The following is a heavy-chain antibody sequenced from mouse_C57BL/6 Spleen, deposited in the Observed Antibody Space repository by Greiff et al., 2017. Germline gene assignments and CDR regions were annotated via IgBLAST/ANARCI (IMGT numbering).Heavy chain of an antibody. D-gene: IGHD1-1*01. CDR1: EYEFPSHD. Sequence: EVKLVESGGGLVQPGESLKLSCESNEYEFPSHDMSWVRKTPEKRLELVAAINSDGGSTYYPDTMERRFIISRDNTKKTLYLQMSSLRSEDTALYYCARQRTYGSSYGYFDVWGTGTTVTVSS. J-gene: IGHJ1*03. CDR3: ARQRTYGSSYGYFDV. CDR2: INSDGGST. V-gene: IGHV5-2*01.